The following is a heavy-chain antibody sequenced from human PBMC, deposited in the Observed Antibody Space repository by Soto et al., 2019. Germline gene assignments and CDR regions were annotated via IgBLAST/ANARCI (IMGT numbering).Heavy chain of an antibody. D-gene: IGHD3-10*01. J-gene: IGHJ4*02. CDR1: GFTFSSYA. CDR3: AGDSGSGSYQPLTY. Sequence: QVQLVESGGGVVQPGRSLRLSCAASGFTFSSYAMHWVRQAPGKGLEWVAVISYDGSNKYYADSVKGRFTISRDNSKNTRYLQMNSLRAEDTAVYYCAGDSGSGSYQPLTYWGQGTLVTVSS. CDR2: ISYDGSNK. V-gene: IGHV3-30-3*01.